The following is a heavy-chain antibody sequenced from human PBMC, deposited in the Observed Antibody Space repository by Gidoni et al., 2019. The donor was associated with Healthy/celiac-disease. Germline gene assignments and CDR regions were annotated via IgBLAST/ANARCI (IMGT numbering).Heavy chain of an antibody. Sequence: EVQLVESGGGLVKPGGSLRLSCAAPGFTFSSYSMHWARQAPGKGLEWVATISSSSSYIYYADTVKGRFTISRENAKNSLYLQMNSLRAEDTAVYYCARDRYYYGSGSYSYYYYGMDVWGQGTTVTVSS. CDR1: GFTFSSYS. D-gene: IGHD3-10*01. CDR2: ISSSSSYI. V-gene: IGHV3-21*01. CDR3: ARDRYYYGSGSYSYYYYGMDV. J-gene: IGHJ6*02.